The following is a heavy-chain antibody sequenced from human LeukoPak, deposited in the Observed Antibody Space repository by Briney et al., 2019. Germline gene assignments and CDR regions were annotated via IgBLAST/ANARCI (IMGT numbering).Heavy chain of an antibody. CDR1: GFTFSRFE. CDR2: ISTGTYIA. V-gene: IGHV3-48*03. J-gene: IGHJ4*02. CDR3: TREQDQEAAATVVGDY. D-gene: IGHD4-23*01. Sequence: PGGSLRLSCVAAGFTFSRFEMNWVRQAPGKGLEWISHISTGTYIAYTDSVKGRFTISRDNAKNSLYLQMNSLRAEDTAVYYCTREQDQEAAATVVGDYWGQGTLVTVSS.